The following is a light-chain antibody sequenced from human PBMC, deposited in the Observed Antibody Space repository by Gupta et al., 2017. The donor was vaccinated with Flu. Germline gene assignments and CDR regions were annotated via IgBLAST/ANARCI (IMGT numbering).Light chain of an antibody. J-gene: IGKJ2*01. V-gene: IGKV3-20*01. CDR2: GAS. CDR1: QTVAASF. Sequence: ELVLTQSPGSLSLSPGERATLSCRASQTVAASFLAWYQQQRGQAPRLLIYGASTRAPGIPDRFSGSESGTDFTLTISRLEPEDFAVYYCQLYGSSPAYTFGQGTKLEI. CDR3: QLYGSSPAYT.